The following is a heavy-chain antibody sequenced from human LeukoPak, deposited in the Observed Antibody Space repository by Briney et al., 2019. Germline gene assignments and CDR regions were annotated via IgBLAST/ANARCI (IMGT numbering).Heavy chain of an antibody. V-gene: IGHV3-33*08. CDR2: IWYDGSNK. CDR1: GFTFSSYG. D-gene: IGHD3-22*01. J-gene: IGHJ4*02. Sequence: GRSLRLSCAASGFTFSSYGMHWVRQAPGKGLEWVAVIWYDGSNKYYADSVKGRFTISRDNSKNTLYLQMNSLRAEDTAVYYCARDLTYYYDSSGYYGFDYWGQGTLVTVSS. CDR3: ARDLTYYYDSSGYYGFDY.